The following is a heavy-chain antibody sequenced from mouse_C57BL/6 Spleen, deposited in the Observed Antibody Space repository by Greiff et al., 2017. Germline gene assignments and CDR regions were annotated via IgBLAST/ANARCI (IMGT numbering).Heavy chain of an antibody. CDR2: IYPGDGDT. J-gene: IGHJ3*01. V-gene: IGHV1-82*01. Sequence: QVQLKQSGPELVKPGASVKISCKASGYAFSSSWMNWVKQRPGKGLEWIGRIYPGDGDTNYNGKFKGKATLTADKSSSTAYMQLSSLTSEDSAVYFCARVGSSGAGFAYWGQGTLVTVSA. D-gene: IGHD1-1*01. CDR1: GYAFSSSW. CDR3: ARVGSSGAGFAY.